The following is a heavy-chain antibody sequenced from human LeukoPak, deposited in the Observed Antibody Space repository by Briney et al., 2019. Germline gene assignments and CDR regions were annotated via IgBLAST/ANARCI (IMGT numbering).Heavy chain of an antibody. Sequence: SETLSLTCTVSGGSISSYYWSWIRQPPGKGLEWIGYIYYSGSTNYNPSLKSRVTISVDTSKNQFSLKLSSVTAADTAVYFCARDQGSGWYYLDYWGQGTLVSVSS. D-gene: IGHD6-19*01. J-gene: IGHJ4*02. CDR3: ARDQGSGWYYLDY. CDR1: GGSISSYY. CDR2: IYYSGST. V-gene: IGHV4-59*01.